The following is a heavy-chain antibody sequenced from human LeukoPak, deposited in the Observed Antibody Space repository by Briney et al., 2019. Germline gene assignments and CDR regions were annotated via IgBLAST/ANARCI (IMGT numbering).Heavy chain of an antibody. CDR2: INPSGGST. V-gene: IGHV1-46*01. Sequence: ASVKVSCKASGYTFTSYYMHWVRQAPGQGLEWMGIINPSGGSTSYAQKLQGRVTMTTDTSTSTAYMELRSLRSDDTAVYYCARDQGYYYDSSGYIPGIDYWGQGTLVTVSS. J-gene: IGHJ4*02. CDR3: ARDQGYYYDSSGYIPGIDY. CDR1: GYTFTSYY. D-gene: IGHD3-22*01.